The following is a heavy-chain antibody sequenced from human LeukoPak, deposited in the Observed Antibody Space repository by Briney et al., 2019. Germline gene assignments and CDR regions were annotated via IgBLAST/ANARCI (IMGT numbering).Heavy chain of an antibody. CDR3: ARDPLPYYDFWSGYNNWYFDL. V-gene: IGHV1-8*01. CDR2: MNPNSGNT. D-gene: IGHD3-3*01. CDR1: GYTFTSYD. Sequence: GASVKVSCKASGYTFTSYDINWVRQATGQGLEWMGWMNPNSGNTGYAQKFQGRVTMTRNTSISTAYMELSSLRSEDTAVYYCARDPLPYYDFWSGYNNWYFDLWGRGTLVTVSS. J-gene: IGHJ2*01.